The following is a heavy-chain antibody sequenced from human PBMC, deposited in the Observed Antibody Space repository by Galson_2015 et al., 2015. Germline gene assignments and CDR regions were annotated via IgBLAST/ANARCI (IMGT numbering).Heavy chain of an antibody. CDR3: ARDLEAAGTFSFDY. V-gene: IGHV3-7*03. CDR1: GFTFSSYW. J-gene: IGHJ4*02. CDR2: IKQDGSEK. Sequence: SLRLSCAASGFTFSSYWMSWVRQAPGKGLEWVANIKQDGSEKYYEDSVKGRFTISRDNAKNSLYLQMNSLRAEDTAVHYCARDLEAAGTFSFDYWGQAPLITVSS. D-gene: IGHD6-13*01.